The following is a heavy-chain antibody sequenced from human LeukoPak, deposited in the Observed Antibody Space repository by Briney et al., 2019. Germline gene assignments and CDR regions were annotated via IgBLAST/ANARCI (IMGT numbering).Heavy chain of an antibody. CDR1: GFTFSSYA. D-gene: IGHD3-10*01. J-gene: IGHJ4*02. V-gene: IGHV3-64*01. CDR2: ISSNGGST. CDR3: ARDAGVPTHFDY. Sequence: GGSLRLSCAASGFTFSSYAMHWVRQAPGKGLEYVSAISSNGGSTYYANSVKGRFTISRDNSKNTLYLQMGSLRAEDMAVYYCARDAGVPTHFDYWGQGTLVTVSS.